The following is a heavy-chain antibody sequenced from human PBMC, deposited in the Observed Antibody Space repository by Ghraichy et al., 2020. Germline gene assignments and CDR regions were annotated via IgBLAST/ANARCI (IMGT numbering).Heavy chain of an antibody. J-gene: IGHJ3*02. CDR2: IYSGGST. Sequence: GGSLRLSCAASGFIVSSNYMSWVRQAPGKGLEWVSVIYSGGSTYYADSVKGRFTISRDNSKNTLYLQMNSLRAEDTAVYYCAREDGYIGQDAFDIWGQGTMVIVSS. CDR1: GFIVSSNY. CDR3: AREDGYIGQDAFDI. D-gene: IGHD5-24*01. V-gene: IGHV3-66*01.